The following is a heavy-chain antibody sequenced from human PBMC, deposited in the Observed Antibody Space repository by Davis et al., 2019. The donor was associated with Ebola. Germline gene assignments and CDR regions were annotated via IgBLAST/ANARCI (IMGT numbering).Heavy chain of an antibody. CDR2: IYTGDSDT. CDR1: GNTFSTHW. V-gene: IGHV5-51*01. J-gene: IGHJ3*02. Sequence: GESLKISCKDSGNTFSTHWIGWVRQMPGKGLEWMGIIYTGDSDTRYSPSFRGQVIISADKSMKTAFLQWSSLKASDSGMYYCASLRRTITGMDDGFEIWGQGTMVTVSS. D-gene: IGHD2-8*02. CDR3: ASLRRTITGMDDGFEI.